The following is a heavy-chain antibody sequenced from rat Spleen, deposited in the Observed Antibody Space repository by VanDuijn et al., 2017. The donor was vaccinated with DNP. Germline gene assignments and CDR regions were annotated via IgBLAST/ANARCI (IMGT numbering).Heavy chain of an antibody. CDR2: ISYEGSST. CDR3: ARPLWG. J-gene: IGHJ2*01. D-gene: IGHD3-2*01. V-gene: IGHV5-22*01. Sequence: EVQLVESGGGLVQPGKSLKLSCAASGFTFSNFGMYWVRQAPKKGLEWVASISYEGSSTYYGDSVKGRFTISRDNAKSTLYLQMNSLRSEDTATYYCARPLWGWGQGVMVTVSS. CDR1: GFTFSNFG.